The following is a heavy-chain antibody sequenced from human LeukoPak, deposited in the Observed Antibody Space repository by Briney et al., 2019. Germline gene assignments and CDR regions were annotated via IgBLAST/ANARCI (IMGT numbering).Heavy chain of an antibody. Sequence: SVKASCKASGGTFSSYAISWVRQAPGQGLEWMGGIIPIFGTANYAQKFQGRVTITTDESTSTAYMELSSLRSEDTAVYYCAGGGGGGNWNDIKAGYYYYYMDVWGKGTTVTVSS. CDR2: IIPIFGTA. J-gene: IGHJ6*03. D-gene: IGHD1-1*01. CDR3: AGGGGGGNWNDIKAGYYYYYMDV. CDR1: GGTFSSYA. V-gene: IGHV1-69*05.